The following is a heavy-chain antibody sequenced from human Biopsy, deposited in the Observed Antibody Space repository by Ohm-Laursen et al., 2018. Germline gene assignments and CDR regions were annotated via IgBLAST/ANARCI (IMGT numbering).Heavy chain of an antibody. CDR2: IIGIFRTA. CDR3: ARGGGYNWNNGWFDP. Sequence: SSVKVSCKASGGTFSSSVITWVRQAPGQGLEWMGGIIGIFRTARYAQKFQGRVTITADEFMSTAYMELSSLRSEDTAVYYCARGGGYNWNNGWFDPWGQGTLVTVSS. V-gene: IGHV1-69*01. CDR1: GGTFSSSV. D-gene: IGHD1/OR15-1a*01. J-gene: IGHJ5*02.